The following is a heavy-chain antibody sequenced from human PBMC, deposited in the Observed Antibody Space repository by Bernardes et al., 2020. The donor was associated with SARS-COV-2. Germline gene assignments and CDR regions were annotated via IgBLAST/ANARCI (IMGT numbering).Heavy chain of an antibody. CDR3: AKGGSSSVDY. CDR2: ISWTSGSI. CDR1: GFTFDDYA. D-gene: IGHD6-13*01. Sequence: GGSLRLSCAASGFTFDDYAMHWVRQAPGKGLEWVSGISWTSGSIGYADSVKGRFTISRDNAKNSLYLQMNSLRAEDTALYYCAKGGSSSVDYWGQGTLVTVSS. V-gene: IGHV3-9*01. J-gene: IGHJ4*02.